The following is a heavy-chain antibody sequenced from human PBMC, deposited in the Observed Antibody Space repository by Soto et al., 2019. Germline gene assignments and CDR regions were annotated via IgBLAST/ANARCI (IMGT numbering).Heavy chain of an antibody. J-gene: IGHJ5*02. D-gene: IGHD6-19*01. CDR2: IFYGGST. V-gene: IGHV4-61*01. CDR1: GGSVSSGNYY. Sequence: PSETLSLTCTVSGGSVSSGNYYWSWIRQSPVKGLEWIGYIFYGGSTNYNPSLKSRVTISVDTSKNQFSLKLRSVTAADTAVYYCTRDVTTSGRHPPESTWGPGTLVTVSS. CDR3: TRDVTTSGRHPPEST.